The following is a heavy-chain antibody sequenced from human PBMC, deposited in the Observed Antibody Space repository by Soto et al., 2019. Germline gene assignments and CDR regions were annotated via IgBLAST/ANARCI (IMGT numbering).Heavy chain of an antibody. CDR3: ARDLGSSTVYGMDV. CDR2: ISYDGSNK. V-gene: IGHV3-30-3*01. D-gene: IGHD2-2*01. Sequence: QVQLVESGGGVVQPGRSLRLSCAASGFTFSSYAMHWVRQAPGKGLEWVAVISYDGSNKYYADSVKGRFTISRDNSNTTPYLQMNSLRAEDTAVYYCARDLGSSTVYGMDVWGQGTTVTVSS. CDR1: GFTFSSYA. J-gene: IGHJ6*02.